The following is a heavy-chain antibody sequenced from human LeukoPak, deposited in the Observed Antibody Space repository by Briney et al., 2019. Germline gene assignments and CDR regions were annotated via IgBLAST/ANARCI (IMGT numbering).Heavy chain of an antibody. V-gene: IGHV3-23*01. D-gene: IGHD6-13*01. J-gene: IGHJ4*02. CDR2: ISGSGGST. CDR3: AKDWSRSGSWYLADY. Sequence: GGSLRLSCAASGFIFNNYAMSWVRQAPGKGLEWVSGISGSGGSTYYADSVKGRFTISRDNSKNTLFLQMNSLRAEDTAVYYCAKDWSRSGSWYLADYWGQGTLVTVSS. CDR1: GFIFNNYA.